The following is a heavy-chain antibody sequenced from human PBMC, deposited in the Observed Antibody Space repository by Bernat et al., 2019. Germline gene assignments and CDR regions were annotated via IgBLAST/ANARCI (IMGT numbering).Heavy chain of an antibody. J-gene: IGHJ4*02. CDR1: GFTFSSYE. Sequence: EVQLVESGGGLVQPGGSLRLSCAASGFTFSSYEMNWVRQAPGKWLEWVSYISSSGSTIYYADSVKGRFTISRDNAKNSLYLQMNCLRAEDTAVYYCARGTSYDYIWGSYRSSPSYFDYWGQGTLVTVSS. V-gene: IGHV3-48*03. D-gene: IGHD3-16*02. CDR3: ARGTSYDYIWGSYRSSPSYFDY. CDR2: ISSSGSTI.